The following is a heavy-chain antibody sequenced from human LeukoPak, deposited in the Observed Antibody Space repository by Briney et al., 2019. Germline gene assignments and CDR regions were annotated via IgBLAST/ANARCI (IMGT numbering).Heavy chain of an antibody. V-gene: IGHV3-7*01. CDR3: ARSRYLDY. CDR1: GFTFSTYW. J-gene: IGHJ4*02. Sequence: GGSLRLSCAASGFTFSTYWTSWVRQAPGKGLEWVANIKQDGSEKNYVDSVKGRFTISRDNAKNSLYLQMNSLRAEDTAVYYCARSRYLDYWGQGTLVTVFS. CDR2: IKQDGSEK.